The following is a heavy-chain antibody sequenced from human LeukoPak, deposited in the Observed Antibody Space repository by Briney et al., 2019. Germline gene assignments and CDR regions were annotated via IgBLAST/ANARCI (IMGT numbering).Heavy chain of an antibody. Sequence: SETLSLTCAVYGGSFSGYYWSWIRQPPGKGLECIGEINHSGSTNYNPSLKSRVTISVDTSKNEFSLKLSSVTAADTAVYYCARTPRLITWYMDVWGKGTTVTVSS. CDR2: INHSGST. V-gene: IGHV4-34*01. J-gene: IGHJ6*03. CDR3: ARTPRLITWYMDV. CDR1: GGSFSGYY. D-gene: IGHD2-8*01.